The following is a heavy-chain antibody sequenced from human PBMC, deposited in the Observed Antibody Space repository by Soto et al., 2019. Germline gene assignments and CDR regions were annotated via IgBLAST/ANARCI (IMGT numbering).Heavy chain of an antibody. D-gene: IGHD3-22*01. CDR2: ISAYNGNT. CDR1: GYTFTSYG. CDR3: ARDRELRYYDSSGYYRPFDY. V-gene: IGHV1-18*01. Sequence: GASVKVSGKASGYTFTSYGISCVRQAPGQVLEWMGWISAYNGNTNYAQKLQGRVTMTTDTSTSTAYMELRSLRSDDTAVYYCARDRELRYYDSSGYYRPFDYWGQGTLVTVSS. J-gene: IGHJ4*02.